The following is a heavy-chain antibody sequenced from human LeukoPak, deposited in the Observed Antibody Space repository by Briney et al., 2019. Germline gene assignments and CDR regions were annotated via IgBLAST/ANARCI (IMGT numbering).Heavy chain of an antibody. D-gene: IGHD1-26*01. CDR2: ISSSGSTI. J-gene: IGHJ4*02. CDR1: GFTFSSYE. Sequence: PGGSLRLSCAASGFTFSSYEMIWVRQAPGKGLEWVSYISSSGSTIYYADSVKGRFTISRDNAKNSLYLQMNSLRAEDTAVYYCARVPVATYIDYWGQETLVTVSS. CDR3: ARVPVATYIDY. V-gene: IGHV3-48*03.